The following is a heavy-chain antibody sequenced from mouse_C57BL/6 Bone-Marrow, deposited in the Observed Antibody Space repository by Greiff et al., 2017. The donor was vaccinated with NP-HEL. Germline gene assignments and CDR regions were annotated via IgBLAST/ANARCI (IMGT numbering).Heavy chain of an antibody. CDR3: ARARYYYGSSYGGYVDV. J-gene: IGHJ1*03. V-gene: IGHV1-19*01. Sequence: VQLKESGPVLVKPGASVKMSCKASGYTFTDYYMNWVKQSPGKSLEWVGVINPYNGGTRYNQTFKGMATLTVDKSSSPAYMELNSLTSEDSAVYYCARARYYYGSSYGGYVDVWGRGNTVTVSA. D-gene: IGHD1-1*01. CDR1: GYTFTDYY. CDR2: INPYNGGT.